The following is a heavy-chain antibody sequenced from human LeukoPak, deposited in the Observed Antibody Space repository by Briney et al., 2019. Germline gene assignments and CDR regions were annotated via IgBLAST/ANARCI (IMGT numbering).Heavy chain of an antibody. D-gene: IGHD3-10*01. V-gene: IGHV1-46*01. CDR3: ARASRTIRGVHAFDI. J-gene: IGHJ3*02. CDR2: INPSGGST. Sequence: ASVKVSCKASGYTFTSYYMHWVRQAPGQGLEWMGIINPSGGSTSYAQKFQGRVTMTRDTSTSTVYMELSSLRSEDTAVYYCARASRTIRGVHAFDIWGQATMVTVSS. CDR1: GYTFTSYY.